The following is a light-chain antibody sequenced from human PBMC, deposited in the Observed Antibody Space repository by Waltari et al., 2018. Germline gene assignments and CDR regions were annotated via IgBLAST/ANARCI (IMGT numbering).Light chain of an antibody. Sequence: QSALTQPASVSGSPGQSITISCTGTTSDIGGYNYVSSYQQHPGRAPKLMIYDVTDRPSGISIRFSGSKSGNTASLTISGLRAEDEAYYYCTSYTTTSTLVLFGGGTKLTVL. CDR3: TSYTTTSTLVL. CDR1: TSDIGGYNY. J-gene: IGLJ2*01. CDR2: DVT. V-gene: IGLV2-14*03.